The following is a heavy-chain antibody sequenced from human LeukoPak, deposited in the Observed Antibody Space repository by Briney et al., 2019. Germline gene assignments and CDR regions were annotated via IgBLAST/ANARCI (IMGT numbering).Heavy chain of an antibody. V-gene: IGHV3-66*01. CDR2: IYGSTSA. Sequence: PGGSLRLSCAASGFTVSSNYINWVRQAPGKGLEWVSLIYGSTSADYADSVKGRFSISRDTSMNTVYLQMNSLRAEDTAVYYCAIALRSSGWANWGQGTLVTVSS. D-gene: IGHD6-19*01. CDR3: AIALRSSGWAN. J-gene: IGHJ4*02. CDR1: GFTVSSNY.